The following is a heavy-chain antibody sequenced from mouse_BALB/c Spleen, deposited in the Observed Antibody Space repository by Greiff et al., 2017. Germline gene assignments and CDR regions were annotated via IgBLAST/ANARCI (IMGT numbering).Heavy chain of an antibody. CDR3: ARDGYYAGFAY. J-gene: IGHJ3*01. D-gene: IGHD2-3*01. V-gene: IGHV3-6*02. CDR1: GYSITSGYY. CDR2: ISYDGSN. Sequence: EVKLVESGPGLVKPSQSLSLTCSVTGYSITSGYYWNWIRQFPGNKLEWMGYISYDGSNNYNPSLKNRISITRDTSKNQFFLKLNSVTTEDTATYYCARDGYYAGFAYWGQGTLVTVSA.